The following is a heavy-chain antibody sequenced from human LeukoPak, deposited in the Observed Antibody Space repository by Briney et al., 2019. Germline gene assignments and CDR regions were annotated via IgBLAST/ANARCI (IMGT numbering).Heavy chain of an antibody. CDR3: AKGGKWDVTPFDY. Sequence: PGGSLRLSCAASGFTFTSYSMDWVRQAPGKGLEWVSTISGGGGSTYNADSVKGRFTISRDNPKNTLYLQVNSLRAEDTAVYYCAKGGKWDVTPFDYWGQGTLVSVSS. CDR2: ISGGGGST. J-gene: IGHJ4*02. D-gene: IGHD1-26*01. V-gene: IGHV3-23*01. CDR1: GFTFTSYS.